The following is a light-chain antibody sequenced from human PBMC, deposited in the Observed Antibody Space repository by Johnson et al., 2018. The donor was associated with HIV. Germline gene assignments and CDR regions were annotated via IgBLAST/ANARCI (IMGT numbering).Light chain of an antibody. CDR2: DNN. Sequence: QSVLTKPPSVSAAPGQKVTISCSGSSSNIGNNYVSWYQQLPGTAPKLLIYDNNKRPSGIPDRFSGSKSGTSDTLGITGLQTGAEADYYCGTWDSSLSAYVFGTGTKVNVL. J-gene: IGLJ1*01. CDR3: GTWDSSLSAYV. V-gene: IGLV1-51*01. CDR1: SSNIGNNY.